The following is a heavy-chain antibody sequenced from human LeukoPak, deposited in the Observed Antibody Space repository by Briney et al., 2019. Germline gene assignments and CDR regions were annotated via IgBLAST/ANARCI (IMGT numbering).Heavy chain of an antibody. CDR3: ARDSITMVRGVIHDWFDL. D-gene: IGHD3-10*01. J-gene: IGHJ5*02. CDR1: GFPFSSYA. CDR2: ISYDGTNK. Sequence: GGSLRLSCAASGFPFSSYAMHWVRQAPGKGLEWVAVISYDGTNKYYADSVKGRFTISRDNSQNTLYLHMNSLRAEDTAVYYCARDSITMVRGVIHDWFDLWGQGTLVTVSS. V-gene: IGHV3-30-3*01.